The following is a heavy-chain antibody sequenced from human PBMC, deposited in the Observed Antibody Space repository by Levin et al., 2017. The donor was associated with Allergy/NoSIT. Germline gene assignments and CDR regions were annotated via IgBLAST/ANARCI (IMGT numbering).Heavy chain of an antibody. V-gene: IGHV3-33*01. CDR3: ARDLYCSSTSCYPYDY. CDR1: GFTFSSYG. D-gene: IGHD2-2*01. CDR2: IWYDGSNK. Sequence: GGSLRLSCAASGFTFSSYGMHWVRQAPGKGLEWVAVIWYDGSNKYYADSVKGRFTISRDNSKNTLYLQMNSLRAEDTAVYYCARDLYCSSTSCYPYDYWGQGTLVTVSS. J-gene: IGHJ4*02.